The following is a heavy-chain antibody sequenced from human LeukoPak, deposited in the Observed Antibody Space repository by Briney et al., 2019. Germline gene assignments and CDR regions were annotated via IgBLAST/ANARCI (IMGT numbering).Heavy chain of an antibody. CDR2: ISAYNGNT. CDR3: ARGLSVGATTPPGY. Sequence: ASVKVSCKASGYTFTSYGISWVRQAPGQGLEWMGWISAYNGNTNYAQKPQGRVTITRNTSISTAYMELSSLRSEDTAVYYCARGLSVGATTPPGYWGQGTLVTVSS. CDR1: GYTFTSYG. J-gene: IGHJ4*02. D-gene: IGHD1-26*01. V-gene: IGHV1-18*01.